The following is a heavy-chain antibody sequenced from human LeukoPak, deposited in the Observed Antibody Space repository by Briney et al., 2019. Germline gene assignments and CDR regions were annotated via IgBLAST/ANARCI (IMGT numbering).Heavy chain of an antibody. J-gene: IGHJ4*02. CDR2: IYYSGST. CDR1: GGSISSYY. CDR3: ARVSPYYYDSSGYYYFDY. Sequence: SETLSLTCTVSGGSISSYYWGWIRQPPGKGLEWIGYIYYSGSTNYNPSLKSRVTISVDTSKNQFSLKLSSVTAADTAVYYCARVSPYYYDSSGYYYFDYWGQGTLVTVSS. D-gene: IGHD3-22*01. V-gene: IGHV4-59*01.